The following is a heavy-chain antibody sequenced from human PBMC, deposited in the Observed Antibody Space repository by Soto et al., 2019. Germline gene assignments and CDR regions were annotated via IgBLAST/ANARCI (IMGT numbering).Heavy chain of an antibody. D-gene: IGHD2-15*01. V-gene: IGHV4-39*01. CDR3: ASEVSSTDGMDV. CDR2: IYYTGNT. Sequence: SETLSLTCTVSGDSSVSSSSYYWGWIRQPPGKGLEWIGSIYYTGNTFYSPSFRSRLTISVDTSKSQFSLKLRSVTAADTATYYCASEVSSTDGMDVWGQGTTVT. J-gene: IGHJ6*02. CDR1: GDSSVSSSSYY.